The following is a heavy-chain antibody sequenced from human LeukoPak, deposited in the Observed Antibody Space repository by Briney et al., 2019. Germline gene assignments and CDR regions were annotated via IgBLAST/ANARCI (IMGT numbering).Heavy chain of an antibody. V-gene: IGHV3-66*01. CDR2: TYSGGST. J-gene: IGHJ6*03. CDR3: ARGIEVGSGYMDV. Sequence: GGSLRLSCAASGFTVSSNCMSWVRQAPGKGLEWVSVTYSGGSTYYADSVKGRFTISRDNSKNTLYLQMNSLRAEDTAVYYCARGIEVGSGYMDVWGKGTTVTISS. D-gene: IGHD3-22*01. CDR1: GFTVSSNC.